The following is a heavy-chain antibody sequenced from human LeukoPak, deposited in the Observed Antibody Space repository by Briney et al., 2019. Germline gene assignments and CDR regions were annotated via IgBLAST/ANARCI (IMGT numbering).Heavy chain of an antibody. Sequence: SETLSLTCTVSGGSISSGGYYWSWIRQPAGKGLEWIGRIYTSGSTNYNPSLKSRVTISVDTSKNQFSLKLSSVTAADTAVYYCARRQYSYGPNYYYYYMDVWGKGTTVTVSS. CDR1: GGSISSGGYY. CDR2: IYTSGST. J-gene: IGHJ6*03. D-gene: IGHD5-18*01. CDR3: ARRQYSYGPNYYYYYMDV. V-gene: IGHV4-61*02.